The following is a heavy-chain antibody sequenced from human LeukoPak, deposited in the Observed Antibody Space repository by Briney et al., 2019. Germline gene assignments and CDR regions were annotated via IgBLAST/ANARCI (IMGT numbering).Heavy chain of an antibody. CDR3: ARNPKEAQWLVQYFDY. Sequence: GASVKVSCKASGYTFTTYYIHWVRQAPGQGLEWMGIINPSGGSITYAQKLQGRVTMTRDTSTSTVYMELSSLRSEDTAVYYCARNPKEAQWLVQYFDYWGQGTLVTVSS. D-gene: IGHD6-19*01. J-gene: IGHJ4*02. CDR2: INPSGGSI. V-gene: IGHV1-46*01. CDR1: GYTFTTYY.